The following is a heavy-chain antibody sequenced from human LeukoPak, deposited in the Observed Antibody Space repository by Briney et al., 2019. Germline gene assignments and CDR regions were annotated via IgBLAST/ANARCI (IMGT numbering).Heavy chain of an antibody. CDR3: ARQADTAMITGGFYFDY. Sequence: SETLSLTCTVSGGSISSYYWSWIRQPPGKGLEWIGYIYYSGSTNYNPSLRSRVTISVDTSENQFSLRLSSVTAADTAVYYCARQADTAMITGGFYFDYWGQGTLVTVSS. CDR1: GGSISSYY. CDR2: IYYSGST. J-gene: IGHJ4*02. D-gene: IGHD5-18*01. V-gene: IGHV4-59*08.